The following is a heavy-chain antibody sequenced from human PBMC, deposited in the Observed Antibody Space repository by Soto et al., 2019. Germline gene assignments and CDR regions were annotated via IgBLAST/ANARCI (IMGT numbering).Heavy chain of an antibody. CDR2: ISYDGSNK. V-gene: IGHV3-30*18. Sequence: LRLSCAASGFTYSSYGMHWVRQAPGKGLEWVAVISYDGSNKYYADSVKGRFTISRDNSKNTLYLQMNSLRAEDTAVYYCAKDSNLVTGTFDIWGQGTMVTVSS. D-gene: IGHD3-10*01. J-gene: IGHJ3*02. CDR1: GFTYSSYG. CDR3: AKDSNLVTGTFDI.